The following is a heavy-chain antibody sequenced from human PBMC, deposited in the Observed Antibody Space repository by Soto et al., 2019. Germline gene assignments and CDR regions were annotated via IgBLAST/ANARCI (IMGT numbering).Heavy chain of an antibody. CDR1: GFTFSNSA. D-gene: IGHD1-26*01. CDR2: ISYSDDKT. J-gene: IGHJ4*02. CDR3: AREGIGVGATPDY. V-gene: IGHV3-23*01. Sequence: PGGSLRLSCAASGFTFSNSAMSWVRQSPGKGLECISVISYSDDKTYYADSVKGRFTISRDSSKNTLFLQMSSLRAEDTAVYYCAREGIGVGATPDYWGQGTLVTVSS.